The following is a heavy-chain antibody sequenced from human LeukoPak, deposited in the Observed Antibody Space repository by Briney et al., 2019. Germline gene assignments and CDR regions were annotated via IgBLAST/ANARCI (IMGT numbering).Heavy chain of an antibody. CDR1: GFTFSSYS. D-gene: IGHD5-24*01. CDR3: TRVVRRVGYNGSDY. Sequence: PGGSLRLSCAASGFTFSSYSMNSVRQAPGKGLEWVSSISSSSSYICYADSVKGRFTISRDNAKNSLYLQMNSLRAEDTAVYYCTRVVRRVGYNGSDYLGQGTLVTVSS. CDR2: ISSSSSYI. J-gene: IGHJ4*02. V-gene: IGHV3-21*01.